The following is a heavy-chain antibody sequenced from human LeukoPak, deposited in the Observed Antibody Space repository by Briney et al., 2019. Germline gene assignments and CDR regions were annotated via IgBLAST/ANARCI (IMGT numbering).Heavy chain of an antibody. Sequence: ASVKVSCKASGYTFTSYDINWVRQATGQGLEWMGRINPNSGGTNYAQKFQGRVTMTRDTSISTAYMELSRLRSDDTAVYYCARDCSGGSCYSHWGQGTLVTVSS. CDR2: INPNSGGT. J-gene: IGHJ4*02. V-gene: IGHV1-2*06. D-gene: IGHD2-15*01. CDR3: ARDCSGGSCYSH. CDR1: GYTFTSYD.